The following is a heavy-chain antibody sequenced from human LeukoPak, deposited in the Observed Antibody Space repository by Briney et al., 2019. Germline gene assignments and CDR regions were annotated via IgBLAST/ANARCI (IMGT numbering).Heavy chain of an antibody. CDR1: VDSVSSNSAA. CDR3: ARYCSGGSCYSNYYMDV. D-gene: IGHD2-15*01. V-gene: IGHV6-1*01. CDR2: TYYRSKWYN. J-gene: IGHJ6*03. Sequence: SQTLSLTCAISVDSVSSNSAAWNWIRHSPSRGLEWLGRTYYRSKWYNDYAVSVKSRITINPDTSKNQFSLQLNSVTPEDTAVYYCARYCSGGSCYSNYYMDVWGKGTTVTVSS.